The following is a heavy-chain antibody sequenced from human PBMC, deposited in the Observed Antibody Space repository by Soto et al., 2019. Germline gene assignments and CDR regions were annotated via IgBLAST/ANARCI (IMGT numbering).Heavy chain of an antibody. D-gene: IGHD2-2*01. J-gene: IGHJ6*04. CDR3: ARSIVVVPAAPYYYYYGIDV. CDR1: GGTFSSYG. CDR2: IIPILGTA. V-gene: IGHV1-69*13. Sequence: SVKVSCKASGGTFSSYGISWVRQAPGQGLEWMGGIIPILGTANYAQKFQGRVTITADESTSTAYMELSSLRSEDTAVYYCARSIVVVPAAPYYYYYGIDVWGKGTKVTVSS.